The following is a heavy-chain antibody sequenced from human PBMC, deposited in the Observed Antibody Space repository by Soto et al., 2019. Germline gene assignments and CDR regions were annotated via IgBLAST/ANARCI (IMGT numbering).Heavy chain of an antibody. CDR2: ISSSSSYI. CDR3: AREGEYQLQNYYGMDV. CDR1: GFTFSSYS. Sequence: ESGGGLVKPGGSLRLSCAASGFTFSSYSMNWVRQAPGKGLEWVSSISSSSSYIYYADSVKGRFTISRDNAKNSLYLQMNSLRAEDTAVYYCAREGEYQLQNYYGMDVWGQGTTVTVSS. D-gene: IGHD2-2*01. V-gene: IGHV3-21*01. J-gene: IGHJ6*02.